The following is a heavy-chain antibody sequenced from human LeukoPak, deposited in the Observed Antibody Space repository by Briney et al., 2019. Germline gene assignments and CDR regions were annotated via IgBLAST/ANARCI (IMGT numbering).Heavy chain of an antibody. V-gene: IGHV4-59*01. CDR2: IYYSGST. CDR3: ARDRGDRRNGGFYYYYYYMDV. J-gene: IGHJ6*03. CDR1: GGSISPYH. Sequence: KPSETLSLTXSVSGGSISPYHWSWIRQAPGKGLEWIGYIYYSGSTNDNPSLKSRVTISVDTSKNQYSLKLSSVTAADTAVYYCARDRGDRRNGGFYYYYYYMDVWGKGTTVTVSS. D-gene: IGHD7-27*01.